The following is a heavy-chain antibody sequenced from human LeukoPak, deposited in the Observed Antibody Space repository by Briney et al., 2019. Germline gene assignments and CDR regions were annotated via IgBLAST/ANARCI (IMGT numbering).Heavy chain of an antibody. CDR1: GFTVSSNY. D-gene: IGHD1-7*01. V-gene: IGHV3-53*01. CDR2: IYSGGST. CDR3: ATVPNYTPYYMDV. J-gene: IGHJ6*03. Sequence: GGSLRLSCAASGFTVSSNYMSWVRQAPGKGLERVSVIYSGGSTYYADSVKGRFTISRDNSKNTLYLQMNSLRAEDTAVYYCATVPNYTPYYMDVWGKGTTVTVSS.